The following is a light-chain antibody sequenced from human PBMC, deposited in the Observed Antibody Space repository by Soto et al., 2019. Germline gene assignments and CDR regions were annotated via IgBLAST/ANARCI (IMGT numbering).Light chain of an antibody. CDR2: DAS. Sequence: EIVLTQSPATLPVSPGERAPLSCRASQSVRTYVAWYQQKAGQAPRLLIYDASNRATGIPARFSGSGSGTDFTLTISSLEPEDFAVYFCQQRINWRSTFGGGTKVDI. V-gene: IGKV3-11*01. CDR3: QQRINWRST. J-gene: IGKJ4*01. CDR1: QSVRTY.